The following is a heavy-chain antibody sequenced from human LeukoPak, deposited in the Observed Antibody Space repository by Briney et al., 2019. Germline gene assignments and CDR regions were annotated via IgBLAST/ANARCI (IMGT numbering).Heavy chain of an antibody. CDR3: ARGVAAAGTADY. CDR1: GGSISSGGYY. D-gene: IGHD6-13*01. Sequence: SQTLSLTCTVSGGSISSGGYYWSWIRQHPGKGLEWIGYIYYSGSTYYNPSLKSRVTISVDTSKNQFSLKLSSVTVADTAVYYCARGVAAAGTADYWGQGTLVTVSS. V-gene: IGHV4-31*03. J-gene: IGHJ4*02. CDR2: IYYSGST.